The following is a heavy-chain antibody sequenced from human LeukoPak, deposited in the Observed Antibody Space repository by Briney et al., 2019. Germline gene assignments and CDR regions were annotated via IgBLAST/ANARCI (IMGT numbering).Heavy chain of an antibody. CDR3: ARGYVPKDYRNDATQTNWFDP. Sequence: SETLSLTCAVYGGSFSGYYWSWIRQPPGKGLEWIGEINHSGSTNYNPSLKSRVTISLDTSKNQFSLKVSSVTAADTAVYYCARGYVPKDYRNDATQTNWFDPWGQGTLVTVSS. CDR2: INHSGST. J-gene: IGHJ5*02. D-gene: IGHD4-11*01. CDR1: GGSFSGYY. V-gene: IGHV4-34*01.